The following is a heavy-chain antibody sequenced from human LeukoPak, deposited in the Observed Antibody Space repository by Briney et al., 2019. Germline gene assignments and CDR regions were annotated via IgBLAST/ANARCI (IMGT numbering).Heavy chain of an antibody. D-gene: IGHD3-10*01. J-gene: IGHJ4*02. V-gene: IGHV4-59*01. CDR3: ARGSIGSGSFDY. CDR2: IYYSGST. CDR1: GGSISSYY. Sequence: ETLSLTCTVSGGSISSYYWSWIRQPPGKGLEWIGYIYYSGSTNYNPSLKSRVTISVDTSKNQFSLKLSSVTAADAAVYYCARGSIGSGSFDYWGQGTLVTVSS.